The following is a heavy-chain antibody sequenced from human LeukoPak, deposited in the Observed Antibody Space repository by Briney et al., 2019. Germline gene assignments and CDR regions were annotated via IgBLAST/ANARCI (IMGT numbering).Heavy chain of an antibody. CDR3: ARGRITGVNGDYDYYYYGMDV. V-gene: IGHV1-69*13. CDR2: IIPIFGTA. J-gene: IGHJ6*02. D-gene: IGHD4-17*01. CDR1: GGTFSSYA. Sequence: PEASVKVSCKASGGTFSSYAISWVRQAPGQGLEWMGGIIPIFGTANYAQKFQGRVTITADESTSTAYMELSSLRSEDTAVYYCARGRITGVNGDYDYYYYGMDVWGQGTTVTVSS.